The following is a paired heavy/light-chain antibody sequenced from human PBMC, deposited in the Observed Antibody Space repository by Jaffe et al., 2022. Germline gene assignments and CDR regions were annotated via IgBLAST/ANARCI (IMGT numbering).Light chain of an antibody. V-gene: IGKV3-20*01. CDR3: HQYGSSPPWT. CDR2: GAS. CDR1: QSVSSSY. Sequence: EIVLTQSPGTLSLSPGERATLSCRASQSVSSSYLAWYQQKPGQAPRLLIYGASSRATGIPDRFSGSGSGTDFTLTISRLEPEDFAVYYCHQYGSSPPWTFGQGTKVEIK. J-gene: IGKJ1*01.
Heavy chain of an antibody. CDR3: ARDSRPRGITGTAHYDY. CDR1: GFTFSIYR. J-gene: IGHJ4*02. CDR2: ISSTSSDI. Sequence: EVQLVESGGGLVQPGGSLRLSCAASGFTFSIYRMNWVRQAPGKGLEWVSYISSTSSDIYYADSVKGRFTISRDNAENSVYLQMNSLRAEDTAVYYCARDSRPRGITGTAHYDYWGQGTLVTVSS. D-gene: IGHD1-20*01. V-gene: IGHV3-48*01.